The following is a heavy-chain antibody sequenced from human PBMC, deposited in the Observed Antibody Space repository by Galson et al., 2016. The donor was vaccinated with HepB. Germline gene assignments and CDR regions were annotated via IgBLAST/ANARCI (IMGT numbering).Heavy chain of an antibody. D-gene: IGHD6-13*01. Sequence: SLRLSCAASGFTFSNYYMTWVRQAPGKGLEWVSGISGSGVYTYYADSVKGRFTISRDNSKNTMYLQMNSLRVEDTAVYYCANDAAGEIYLLTQFDYWGQGTLVTVSS. CDR3: ANDAAGEIYLLTQFDY. CDR1: GFTFSNYY. V-gene: IGHV3-23*01. J-gene: IGHJ4*02. CDR2: ISGSGVYT.